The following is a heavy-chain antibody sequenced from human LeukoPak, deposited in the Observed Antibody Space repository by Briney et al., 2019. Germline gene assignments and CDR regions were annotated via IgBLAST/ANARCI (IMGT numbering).Heavy chain of an antibody. V-gene: IGHV3-23*01. Sequence: AGGSLRLSCAASGFTFRSHDMSWVRQAPGKGLEWVSGISGSGGSTFYADSVKGRFTIPRDNSKNTLYLQMNGLRVEDTAVYYCVRERPRGPPFDIRGQGTKVHV. CDR2: ISGSGGST. J-gene: IGHJ3*02. CDR1: GFTFRSHD. CDR3: VRERPRGPPFDI.